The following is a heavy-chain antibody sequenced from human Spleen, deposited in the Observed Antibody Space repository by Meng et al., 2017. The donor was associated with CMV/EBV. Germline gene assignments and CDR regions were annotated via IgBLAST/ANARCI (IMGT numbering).Heavy chain of an antibody. Sequence: GESLKISCTASGFTFGDYAMSWVRQAPGKGLEWVGFIRSKAYGGTTDFAASVKGRFTISSDDSKSIAYLRMNSLRTEDTAVYYCTRDQFPTGGSPFDYWGQGTLVTVSS. D-gene: IGHD1-26*01. CDR2: IRSKAYGGTT. V-gene: IGHV3-49*04. CDR1: GFTFGDYA. CDR3: TRDQFPTGGSPFDY. J-gene: IGHJ4*02.